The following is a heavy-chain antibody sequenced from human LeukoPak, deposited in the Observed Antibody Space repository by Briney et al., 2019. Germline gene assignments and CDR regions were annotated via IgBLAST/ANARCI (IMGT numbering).Heavy chain of an antibody. CDR2: ISSSSSTI. CDR3: AREATTVTTWGYYYYMDV. Sequence: GGSLRLSCAAFGFTFSSYSMNWVRQAPGKGLEWVSYISSSSSTIYYADSVKGRFTISRDNAKNSLYLQMNSLRAEDTAVYYCAREATTVTTWGYYYYMDVWGKGTTVTVSS. J-gene: IGHJ6*03. CDR1: GFTFSSYS. D-gene: IGHD4-11*01. V-gene: IGHV3-48*01.